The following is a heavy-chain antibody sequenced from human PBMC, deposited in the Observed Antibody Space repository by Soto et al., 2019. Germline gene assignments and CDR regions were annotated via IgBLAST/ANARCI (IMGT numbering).Heavy chain of an antibody. J-gene: IGHJ6*02. V-gene: IGHV4-59*01. CDR1: GGSISGYY. Sequence: LTCTVSGGSISGYYWSWIRQPPGKGLEWIGYMYKTGSTVYNPPFKSRVTISVDTSKNQFSLKLNSVTAADTAVYYFARDLWGYCGTDCYPLDVWGQGTTVTVSS. CDR3: ARDLWGYCGTDCYPLDV. D-gene: IGHD2-21*02. CDR2: MYKTGST.